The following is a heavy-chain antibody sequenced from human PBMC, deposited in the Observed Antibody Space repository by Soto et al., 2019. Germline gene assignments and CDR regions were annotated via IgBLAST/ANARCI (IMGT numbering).Heavy chain of an antibody. V-gene: IGHV3-21*01. CDR1: GFTFSSYS. CDR3: AIDAMGDFWSDAFDI. CDR2: ISSSSSYI. J-gene: IGHJ3*02. D-gene: IGHD3-3*01. Sequence: EVQQVESGGGLVKPGGSLRLSCAASGFTFSSYSMNWVRQAPGKGLEWVSSISSSSSYIYYADSVKGRFTISRDNAKNSLYLQMNSLRAEDTAVYYCAIDAMGDFWSDAFDIWGQRTMVTVSS.